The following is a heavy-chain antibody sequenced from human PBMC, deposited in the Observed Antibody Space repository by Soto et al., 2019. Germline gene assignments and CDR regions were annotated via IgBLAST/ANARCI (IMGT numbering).Heavy chain of an antibody. D-gene: IGHD5-12*01. Sequence: EVQVVESGGGLIQPGGSLRLSCEVSGFSVTANYMSWVRQAPGKGLEWVSVIYSGGSTYYIDSLKGRFSISRDISKNTLYLQMNSLRADDTAVYYCHGYGYWGQGTLVTVSS. CDR2: IYSGGST. V-gene: IGHV3-53*01. CDR1: GFSVTANY. CDR3: HGYGY. J-gene: IGHJ4*02.